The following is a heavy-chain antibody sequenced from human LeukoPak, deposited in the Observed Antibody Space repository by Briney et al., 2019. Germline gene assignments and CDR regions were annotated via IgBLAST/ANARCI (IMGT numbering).Heavy chain of an antibody. D-gene: IGHD3-10*01. V-gene: IGHV3-30*18. J-gene: IGHJ6*04. CDR2: ISYDGSNK. CDR1: GFPFSSYG. CDR3: AKDRGDGCGEFGYYYGMDV. Sequence: PGGSLTLSCAASGFPFSSYGMHWARQAPGKALEWVAVISYDGSNKYYADPVKGRLTISRDNSKNTLYLQMNSLRAEDTAVYYCAKDRGDGCGEFGYYYGMDVWGEGTTVTVSS.